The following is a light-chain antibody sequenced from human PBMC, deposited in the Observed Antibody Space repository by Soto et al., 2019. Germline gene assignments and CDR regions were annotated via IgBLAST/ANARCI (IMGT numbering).Light chain of an antibody. CDR1: RVFSSSY. CDR2: AAS. Sequence: EGGLTQSPGALSLSQRERATLSCRASRVFSSSYLAWYQQKPGQPPRLLIYAASSRATGIPDRFSGSGSGTDFTLTINRLEPEDFAVYYCQQYGNSMRTFCGGTKVDI. V-gene: IGKV3-20*01. J-gene: IGKJ4*01. CDR3: QQYGNSMRT.